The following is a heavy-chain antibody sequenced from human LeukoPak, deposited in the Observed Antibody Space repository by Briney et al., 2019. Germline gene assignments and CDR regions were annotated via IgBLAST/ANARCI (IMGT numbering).Heavy chain of an antibody. CDR1: GYTFTGYY. J-gene: IGHJ4*02. CDR3: ARTNVYYYDSSDYYPYFDY. Sequence: ASVKVSCKASGYTFTGYYMHWVRQAPGQGLEWMGWINPNSGGTNYAQKFQGRVTMTRDTSISTAYMELSRLRSGDTAVYYCARTNVYYYDSSDYYPYFDYWGQGTLVTVSS. D-gene: IGHD3-22*01. CDR2: INPNSGGT. V-gene: IGHV1-2*02.